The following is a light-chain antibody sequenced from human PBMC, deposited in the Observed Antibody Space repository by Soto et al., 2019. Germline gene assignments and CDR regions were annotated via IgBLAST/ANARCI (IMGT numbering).Light chain of an antibody. CDR1: QIVRGTY. J-gene: IGKJ4*01. Sequence: EIVLTQSPGTLSLSPGEGATLSCRASQIVRGTYLAWFQQKPGQAPRLLIYGASTRATGIPDRFSGSGSGTDFTLTISGLEPKDFALYYCQQYDITPPNTFGGGTKVEV. V-gene: IGKV3-20*01. CDR2: GAS. CDR3: QQYDITPPNT.